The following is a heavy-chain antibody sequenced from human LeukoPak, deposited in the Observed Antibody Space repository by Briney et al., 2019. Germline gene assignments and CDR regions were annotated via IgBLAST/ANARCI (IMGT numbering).Heavy chain of an antibody. Sequence: PGGSLRLSXAASGFTFSDYYMSWIRQAPGKGLEWVSYISSSGSTIYYADSVKGRFTISRDNAKNSLYLQMNSLRAEDTAVYYCARAETDSSGYYFNDAFDIWGQGTMVTVSS. CDR3: ARAETDSSGYYFNDAFDI. V-gene: IGHV3-11*04. CDR2: ISSSGSTI. J-gene: IGHJ3*02. D-gene: IGHD3-22*01. CDR1: GFTFSDYY.